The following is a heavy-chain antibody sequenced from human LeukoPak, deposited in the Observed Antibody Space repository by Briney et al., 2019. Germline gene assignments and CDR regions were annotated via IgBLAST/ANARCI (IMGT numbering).Heavy chain of an antibody. V-gene: IGHV1-24*01. Sequence: ASVTVSCKVSGYTLTELSMHWVRQAPGKGLEWMGGFDPEDGETIYAQKFQGRVTMTEDTSTDTAYTAVYYCATTEYCSSTSPCHWFDPWGQGTLVTVSS. CDR1: GYTLTELS. CDR3: PCHWFDP. D-gene: IGHD2-2*01. CDR2: FDPEDGET. J-gene: IGHJ5*02.